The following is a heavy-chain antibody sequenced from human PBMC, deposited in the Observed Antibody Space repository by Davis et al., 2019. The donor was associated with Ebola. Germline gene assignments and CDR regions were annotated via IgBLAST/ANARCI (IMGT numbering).Heavy chain of an antibody. Sequence: GGSLRLSCAASGFTFSSYEMNWVRQAPGKGLEWVSYISSSGSTIYYADSVKGRFTISRDNAKNSLYLQMNSLRAEDTALYYCAKGRYTVTTGIDYWGQGTLVTVSS. CDR3: AKGRYTVTTGIDY. D-gene: IGHD4-17*01. J-gene: IGHJ4*02. CDR1: GFTFSSYE. CDR2: ISSSGSTI. V-gene: IGHV3-48*03.